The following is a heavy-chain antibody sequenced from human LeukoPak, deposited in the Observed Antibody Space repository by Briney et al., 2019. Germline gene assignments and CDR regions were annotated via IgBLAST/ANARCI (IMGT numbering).Heavy chain of an antibody. V-gene: IGHV4-34*01. CDR2: INHSGST. CDR1: GGSFSDYH. CDR3: ARGKWLGGDYYMDV. D-gene: IGHD6-19*01. J-gene: IGHJ6*03. Sequence: PSETLSLTCAVYGGSFSDYHWTWIRQPPGKGLEWIGEINHSGSTNYNPSLRSRVTISDDTSKNQFSLKLTSVTAADTAVYYCARGKWLGGDYYMDVWGKGTTVTVSS.